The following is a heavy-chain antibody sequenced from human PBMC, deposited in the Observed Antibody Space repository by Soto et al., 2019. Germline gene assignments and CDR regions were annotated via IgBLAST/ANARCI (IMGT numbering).Heavy chain of an antibody. V-gene: IGHV1-69*13. J-gene: IGHJ4*02. CDR2: IIPIFGTA. CDR3: AGDRDDYYFDY. D-gene: IGHD1-1*01. CDR1: GGTFSSYA. Sequence: GASVKVSCKASGGTFSSYAISWVRQAPGQGLEWMGGIIPIFGTANYAQKFQGRVTITADESTSTAYMELSSLRSEDTAVYYCAGDRDDYYFDYWGQGTLVTVSS.